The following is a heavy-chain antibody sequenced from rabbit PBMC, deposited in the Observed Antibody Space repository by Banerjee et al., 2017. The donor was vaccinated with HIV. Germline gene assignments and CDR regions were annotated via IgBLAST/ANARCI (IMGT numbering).Heavy chain of an antibody. CDR2: IYAGTGGSL. J-gene: IGHJ2*01. D-gene: IGHD1-1*01. V-gene: IGHV1S45*01. CDR1: GFSFSGNYW. Sequence: QEQLVESGGDLVKPEGSLTLTCTASGFSFSGNYWICWVRQAPGKGLEWIACIYAGTGGSLYYATWARGRFTISKTSSTTVTLQMTSLTAADTATYFCARGGVGSTGYTYAFDPWGPGTLVTVS. CDR3: ARGGVGSTGYTYAFDP.